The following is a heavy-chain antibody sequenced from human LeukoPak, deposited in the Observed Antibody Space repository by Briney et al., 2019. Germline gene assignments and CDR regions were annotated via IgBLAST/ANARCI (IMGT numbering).Heavy chain of an antibody. CDR3: ARVRGDDNYSSVCYIDS. CDR1: GFTFSSFG. J-gene: IGHJ4*02. Sequence: GRSLRLSCAASGFTFSSFGVHWVRQAPGKGLEWVAVIWYDGSNKYYADSVKGRFTISRDNSKNTLYLQMNSLRAEDTAVYYCARVRGDDNYSSVCYIDSWGQGCLVTVSS. CDR2: IWYDGSNK. V-gene: IGHV3-33*01. D-gene: IGHD6-19*01.